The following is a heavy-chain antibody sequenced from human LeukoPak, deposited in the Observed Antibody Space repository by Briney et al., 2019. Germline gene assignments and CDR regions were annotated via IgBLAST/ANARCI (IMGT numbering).Heavy chain of an antibody. CDR2: IYSGGST. D-gene: IGHD4-17*01. Sequence: PGGSLRLSCAASGFTFSSYSMNWVRQAPGKGLEWVSVIYSGGSTYYADSVKGRFTISRDNSKNTLYLQMNSLRAEDTAVYYCARDYGDSDFDYWGQGTLVTVSS. CDR1: GFTFSSYS. V-gene: IGHV3-66*01. CDR3: ARDYGDSDFDY. J-gene: IGHJ4*02.